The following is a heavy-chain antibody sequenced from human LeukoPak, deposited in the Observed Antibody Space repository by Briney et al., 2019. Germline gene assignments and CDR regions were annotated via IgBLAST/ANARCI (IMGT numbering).Heavy chain of an antibody. D-gene: IGHD2-8*01. V-gene: IGHV1-8*03. CDR2: MNPNSGNT. J-gene: IGHJ4*02. Sequence: ASVKVSCKASGYSFTSYDVTWVRQAPGQGLEWMGWMNPNSGNTAYAQKFQGRVTITSDTSITTAYMELSSLRSEDTAVHYCATSLFCSNGVCYTGGYYFDYWGQGTLVTVSS. CDR3: ATSLFCSNGVCYTGGYYFDY. CDR1: GYSFTSYD.